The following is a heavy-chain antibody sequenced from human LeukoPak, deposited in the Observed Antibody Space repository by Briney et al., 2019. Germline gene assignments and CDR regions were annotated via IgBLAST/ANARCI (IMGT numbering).Heavy chain of an antibody. Sequence: SVKVSCKASGGTFSSYAISWVRQAPGQGLEWMGGIIPIFGTANYAQKFQGRVTITTDESTSTAYMELSSLRSEDTAVYYCAREGYCSSTSCYPRGDYYYYYMDVWGKGTTVTVSS. J-gene: IGHJ6*03. V-gene: IGHV1-69*05. D-gene: IGHD2-2*01. CDR3: AREGYCSSTSCYPRGDYYYYYMDV. CDR1: GGTFSSYA. CDR2: IIPIFGTA.